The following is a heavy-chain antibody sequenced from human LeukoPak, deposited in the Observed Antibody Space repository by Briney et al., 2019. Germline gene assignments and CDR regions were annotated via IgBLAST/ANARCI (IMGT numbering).Heavy chain of an antibody. D-gene: IGHD3-22*01. CDR1: GFTFTSSA. CDR2: IVVGSGNT. J-gene: IGHJ4*02. Sequence: SVKVSCKASGFTFTSSAMQWVRQARGQRLEWIGWIVVGSGNTNYAQKFQERVTITRDMSTSTAYMELSSLRSEDTAVYYCAAVRAGYYDSSGYYYNYWGQGTLVTVSS. V-gene: IGHV1-58*02. CDR3: AAVRAGYYDSSGYYYNY.